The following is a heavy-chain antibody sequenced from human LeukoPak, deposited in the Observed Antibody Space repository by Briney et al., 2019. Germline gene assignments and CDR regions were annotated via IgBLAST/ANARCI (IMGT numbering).Heavy chain of an antibody. D-gene: IGHD2-15*01. CDR2: IYYRGST. CDR1: GGSLNSYY. J-gene: IGHJ3*02. Sequence: PSETLSLTCTVSGGSLNSYYWSWIRQPPGKGLEWIGYIYYRGSTNYNPSLKSRVAKSVPTSNNKFSLTLTSLTAAETAVYCCVRRLSAGRLAFDICGDGTTVTVSS. CDR3: VRRLSAGRLAFDI. V-gene: IGHV4-59*08.